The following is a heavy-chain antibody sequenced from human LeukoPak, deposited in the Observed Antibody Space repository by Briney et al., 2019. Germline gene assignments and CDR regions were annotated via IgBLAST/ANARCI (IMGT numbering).Heavy chain of an antibody. D-gene: IGHD2-8*01. CDR2: IWYDGSIK. CDR1: GFIFSSYG. J-gene: IGHJ6*02. CDR3: ARDPNTYGMDV. Sequence: GGSLRLSCAASGFIFSSYGMHWVRQAPGKGLEWVAVIWYDGSIKYYADSVKGRFTISRDNSKNTLYLQMNSLRAEDTALYYCARDPNTYGMDVWGQGTTVTVSS. V-gene: IGHV3-33*01.